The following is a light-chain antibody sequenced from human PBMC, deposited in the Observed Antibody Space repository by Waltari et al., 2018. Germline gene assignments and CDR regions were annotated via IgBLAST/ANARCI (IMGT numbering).Light chain of an antibody. V-gene: IGLV2-23*02. CDR3: CSYAGSSTSYVI. J-gene: IGLJ2*01. Sequence: QSALTQPASVSGSPGPSITISCTGTSSDVGNYNLVSWYQQHPGKAPTLMIFEVTKRPSGISNRFAGSKSGNTASLTISGLQAEDEADYYCCSYAGSSTSYVIFGGGTKLTVL. CDR1: SSDVGNYNL. CDR2: EVT.